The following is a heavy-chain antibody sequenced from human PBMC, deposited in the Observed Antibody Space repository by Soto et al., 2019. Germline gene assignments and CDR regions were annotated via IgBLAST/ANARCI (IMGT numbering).Heavy chain of an antibody. J-gene: IGHJ4*02. Sequence: ASVKVSCKASGGTFSSYAISWVRQAPGQGLEWMGGIIPIFGTANYAQKFQGRVTITADESTSTAYMELSSLRSEDTAVYYCAGRLTRYCSSTSCFSAVGYWGQGTLVTVSS. CDR2: IIPIFGTA. D-gene: IGHD2-2*01. CDR3: AGRLTRYCSSTSCFSAVGY. V-gene: IGHV1-69*13. CDR1: GGTFSSYA.